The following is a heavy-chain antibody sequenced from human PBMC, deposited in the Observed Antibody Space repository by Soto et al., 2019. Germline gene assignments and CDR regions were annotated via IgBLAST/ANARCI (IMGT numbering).Heavy chain of an antibody. D-gene: IGHD6-13*01. J-gene: IGHJ4*02. CDR3: ARGGPAAGYDL. CDR1: GYTFTSND. CDR2: MNPNIGGS. Sequence: ASVKVSCKASGYTFTSNDINWVRQASGQGLEWMGWMNPNIGGSGYAQDFQGRITMTRDTATSTAYMELTSLRSDDTAVYYCARGGPAAGYDLWGQGTLVTVSS. V-gene: IGHV1-8*01.